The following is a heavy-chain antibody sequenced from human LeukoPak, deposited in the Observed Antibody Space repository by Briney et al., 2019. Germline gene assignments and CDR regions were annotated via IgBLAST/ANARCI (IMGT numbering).Heavy chain of an antibody. J-gene: IGHJ6*02. CDR1: GFTFSSYA. D-gene: IGHD5-18*01. Sequence: GGSLRLSCAASGFTFSSYAMTWVRQAPGKGLEWVSAISGSGGSTYYADSVKGRFSISRDSSKNTLYLQMSSLRAEDTAVYYCAKAPPDSYYYYYGMDVWGQGTTVTVSS. CDR3: AKAPPDSYYYYYGMDV. V-gene: IGHV3-23*01. CDR2: ISGSGGST.